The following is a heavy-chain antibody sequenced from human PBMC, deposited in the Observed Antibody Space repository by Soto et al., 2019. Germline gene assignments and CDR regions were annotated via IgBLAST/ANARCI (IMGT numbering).Heavy chain of an antibody. Sequence: QVQLVQSGAEVKKPGSSVKVSCKASGGTFSSYTISWVRQAPGQGLEWMGRIIPILGIANYAQKFRGRVTITADKSTSTAYMELSSLRSEDTAVYYCARGLTGYCMGPDAFDIWGQGTMVTVSS. J-gene: IGHJ3*02. D-gene: IGHD3-9*01. CDR3: ARGLTGYCMGPDAFDI. V-gene: IGHV1-69*02. CDR2: IIPILGIA. CDR1: GGTFSSYT.